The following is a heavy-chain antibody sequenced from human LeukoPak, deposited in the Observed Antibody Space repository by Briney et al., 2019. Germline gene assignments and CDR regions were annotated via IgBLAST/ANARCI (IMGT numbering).Heavy chain of an antibody. CDR3: AKDLTMEPGAFDI. D-gene: IGHD1-1*01. Sequence: GGSLRLSCAASGFTFDDYAMHWVRQAPGKGLEWVSGISWNSGSIGYADSVKGRFTISRDNAKNSLYLQMNSLRAEDTALYYCAKDLTMEPGAFDIWGQGTMVTVSS. V-gene: IGHV3-9*01. CDR2: ISWNSGSI. CDR1: GFTFDDYA. J-gene: IGHJ3*02.